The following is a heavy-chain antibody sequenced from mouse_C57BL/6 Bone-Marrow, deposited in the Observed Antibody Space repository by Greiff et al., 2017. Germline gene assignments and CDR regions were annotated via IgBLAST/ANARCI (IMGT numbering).Heavy chain of an antibody. D-gene: IGHD2-4*01. CDR1: GYTFTSYW. J-gene: IGHJ4*01. CDR2: IYPSDSET. V-gene: IGHV1-61*01. Sequence: QVQLQQPGAELVRPGSSVKLSCKASGYTFTSYWMDWVKQRPGQGLEWIGNIYPSDSETHYNQKFKDKATLTVDKSSSTAYMQLSSLTSEDYAVYYCATTMITTRGYYYAMDYWGQGTSVTVSS. CDR3: ATTMITTRGYYYAMDY.